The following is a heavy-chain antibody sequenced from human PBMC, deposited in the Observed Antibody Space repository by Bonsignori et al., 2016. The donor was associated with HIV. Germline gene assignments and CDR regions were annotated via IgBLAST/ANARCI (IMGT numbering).Heavy chain of an antibody. CDR2: IYWDDDK. D-gene: IGHD2-2*01. Sequence: WIRQPPGKALEWLALIYWDDDKRYSPSLKSRLTITKDTSKSQVVLTMTNMDPVDTATFYCAHRPACRSTSCYAEGDWFDPWGQGTLVTVSS. V-gene: IGHV2-5*02. J-gene: IGHJ5*02. CDR3: AHRPACRSTSCYAEGDWFDP.